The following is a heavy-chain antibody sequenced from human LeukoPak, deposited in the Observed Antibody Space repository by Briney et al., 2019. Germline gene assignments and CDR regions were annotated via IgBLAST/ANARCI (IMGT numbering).Heavy chain of an antibody. CDR2: IYYSGST. CDR1: GFTFSSYW. J-gene: IGHJ4*02. CDR3: ARDDYGGNFDY. D-gene: IGHD4-23*01. Sequence: QTGGSLRLSCAASGFTFSSYWMSWIRQPPGKGLEWIGYIYYSGSTNYNPSLKSRVTISVDTSKNQFSLKLSSVTAADTAVYYCARDDYGGNFDYWGQGTLVTVSS. V-gene: IGHV4-59*01.